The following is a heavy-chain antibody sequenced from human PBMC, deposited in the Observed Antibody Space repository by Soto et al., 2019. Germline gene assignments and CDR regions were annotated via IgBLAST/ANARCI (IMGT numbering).Heavy chain of an antibody. J-gene: IGHJ6*02. Sequence: PSETLSLTCTVSGGSISSSSYYWGWIRQPPGKGLEWIGSIYYSGSTYYNPSLKSRVTISVDTSKNQFPLKLSSVTAADTAVYYCAGERGILTGYLYYGMDVWGQGTTVTVSS. CDR2: IYYSGST. D-gene: IGHD3-9*01. CDR3: AGERGILTGYLYYGMDV. V-gene: IGHV4-39*01. CDR1: GGSISSSSYY.